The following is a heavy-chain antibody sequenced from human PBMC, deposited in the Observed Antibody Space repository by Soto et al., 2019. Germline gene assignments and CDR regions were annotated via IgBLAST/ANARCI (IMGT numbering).Heavy chain of an antibody. Sequence: XLVKVSCEAYGYTFTGYYMHWVRQAPGQGLEWMGWINPNSGGTNYAQKFQGWVTMTRDTSISTAYMELSRLRSDDTAVYYCARSAGDSYGQGEIAEYFQHWGQGTLVT. D-gene: IGHD5-18*01. CDR2: INPNSGGT. CDR1: GYTFTGYY. V-gene: IGHV1-2*04. CDR3: ARSAGDSYGQGEIAEYFQH. J-gene: IGHJ1*01.